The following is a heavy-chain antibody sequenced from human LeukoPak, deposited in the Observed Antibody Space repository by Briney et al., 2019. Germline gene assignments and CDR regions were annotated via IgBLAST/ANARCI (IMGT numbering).Heavy chain of an antibody. Sequence: SETLSLTCAVYGGSFSGYYWSWIRQPPGKGLEWIGEINHSGSTNYNPSLKSRVAISVDTSKNQFSLKLSSVTAADTAVYYCSSGWYLDYWGQGTLVTVSS. J-gene: IGHJ4*02. CDR2: INHSGST. CDR3: SSGWYLDY. V-gene: IGHV4-34*01. CDR1: GGSFSGYY. D-gene: IGHD6-19*01.